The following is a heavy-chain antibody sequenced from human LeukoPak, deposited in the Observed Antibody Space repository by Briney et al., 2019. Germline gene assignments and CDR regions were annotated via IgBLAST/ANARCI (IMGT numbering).Heavy chain of an antibody. D-gene: IGHD3-16*01. V-gene: IGHV4-34*01. Sequence: SETLSLTCAVYGGSFSGYYWSWIRQTRGKGLEWIGEINHSGSTNYNPSLKSRVTISVDTSKNQFSLKLRSVTAADTAVYYCASTARFGDPGFDYWGQGTLVTVSS. CDR3: ASTARFGDPGFDY. J-gene: IGHJ4*02. CDR1: GGSFSGYY. CDR2: INHSGST.